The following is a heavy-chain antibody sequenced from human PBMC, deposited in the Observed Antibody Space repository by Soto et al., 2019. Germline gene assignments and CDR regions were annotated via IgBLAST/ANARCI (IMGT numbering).Heavy chain of an antibody. J-gene: IGHJ4*02. CDR1: GASXXXXXXX. V-gene: IGHV4-61*01. CDR3: ATLLVGNGGRGY. D-gene: IGHD2-2*01. Sequence: QVRLQESGPGLLKPSETLSLTCSVSGASXXXXXXXXXXIRQPPGKGLEWIGYFSDRGDSNYHPSLXXXXXXSIXTXTXXXXXXXXXXTAADTAVYXXATLLVGNGGRGYWGQGILVTVSS. CDR2: FSDRGDS.